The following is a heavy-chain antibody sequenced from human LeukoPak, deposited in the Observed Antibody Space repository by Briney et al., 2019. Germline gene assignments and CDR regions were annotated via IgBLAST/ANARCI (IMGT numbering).Heavy chain of an antibody. V-gene: IGHV3-7*03. D-gene: IGHD4-17*01. CDR3: ARDWFDGDYDRFDY. J-gene: IGHJ4*02. CDR1: GFTFISYW. CDR2: INQDGSQK. Sequence: GGSLRLSCAVSGFTFISYWMSWFRQAPGKGRGWVANINQDGSQKFSVDSVKGRFTISRDNAKNSLSLQMNSLRVEDTAVYYCARDWFDGDYDRFDYWGQGTLVTVSS.